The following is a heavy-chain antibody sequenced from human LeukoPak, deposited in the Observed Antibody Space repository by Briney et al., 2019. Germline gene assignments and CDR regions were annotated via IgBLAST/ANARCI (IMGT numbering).Heavy chain of an antibody. J-gene: IGHJ2*01. D-gene: IGHD1-26*01. CDR1: GYSFTSYW. CDR3: ARRSSGSYYRDWYFDL. CDR2: IYPGDSDT. Sequence: GESLKISCKGSGYSFTSYWIGWVRQMPGKGLEWMGIIYPGDSDTRYSPSFQGQVTISADKSISTAYLQWSSLKASDTAMYYCARRSSGSYYRDWYFDLWGRGTLVTVSS. V-gene: IGHV5-51*01.